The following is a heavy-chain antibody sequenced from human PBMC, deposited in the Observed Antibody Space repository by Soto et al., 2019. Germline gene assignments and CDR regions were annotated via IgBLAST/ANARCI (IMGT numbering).Heavy chain of an antibody. CDR3: SREITSSWMDV. J-gene: IGHJ6*02. D-gene: IGHD6-13*01. Sequence: QVQLVQSGAEVKKPGASVKVSCKASGYTFTANYLHWVRQSPGQGLEWMGWINPNSGATNYAQRCQAGVTMTRETSISTAYMELSRLKFDDTAVYYCSREITSSWMDVWGQGTTVTVSS. V-gene: IGHV1-2*02. CDR2: INPNSGAT. CDR1: GYTFTANY.